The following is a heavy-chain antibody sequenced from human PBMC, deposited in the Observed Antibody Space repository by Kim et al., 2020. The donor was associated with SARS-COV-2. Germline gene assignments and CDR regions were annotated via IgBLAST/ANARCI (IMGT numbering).Heavy chain of an antibody. V-gene: IGHV4-34*01. J-gene: IGHJ5*02. CDR3: ARGRVIQLRRGYGRYNWFDP. Sequence: RVTISVDTSKNQFSLKLSSVTAADTAVYYCARGRVIQLRRGYGRYNWFDPWGQGTLVTVSS. D-gene: IGHD5-18*01.